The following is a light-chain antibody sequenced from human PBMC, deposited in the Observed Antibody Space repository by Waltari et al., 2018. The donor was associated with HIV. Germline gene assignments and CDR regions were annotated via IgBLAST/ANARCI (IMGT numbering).Light chain of an antibody. CDR1: SSTTGSNT. Sequence: QSVLTQPPSASGTPGQRVTISCSGSSSTTGSNTVNWYQQLPGTAPNLLIYSNNQRPSGVPDRFSGSKSGTSASLAISGLQSEDEADYYCAAWDDSLNGPVFGGGTKLTVL. CDR3: AAWDDSLNGPV. CDR2: SNN. J-gene: IGLJ2*01. V-gene: IGLV1-44*01.